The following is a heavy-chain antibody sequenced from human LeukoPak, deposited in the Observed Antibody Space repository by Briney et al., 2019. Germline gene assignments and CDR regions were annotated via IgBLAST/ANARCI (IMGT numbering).Heavy chain of an antibody. V-gene: IGHV3-33*01. D-gene: IGHD3-22*01. CDR2: IWYDGSNK. J-gene: IGHJ4*02. Sequence: GGSLRLSCAASGFTFSSYGMHWVRQAPGKGLEWVAVIWYDGSNKYYADSVKGRFTISRDNSKNTLYLQMISLRAEDTAVYYCARDGDYYDSTYYFDYWGQGTLVTVSS. CDR1: GFTFSSYG. CDR3: ARDGDYYDSTYYFDY.